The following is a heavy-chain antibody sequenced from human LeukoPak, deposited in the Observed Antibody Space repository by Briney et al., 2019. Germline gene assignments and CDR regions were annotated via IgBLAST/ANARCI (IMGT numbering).Heavy chain of an antibody. CDR1: GGTFSSYA. D-gene: IGHD3-3*01. V-gene: IGHV1-69*05. Sequence: ASVKVSCKASGGTFSSYAISWVRQAPGQGLEWMGGIIPIFGTANYAQKFQGRVTITTDESTSTAYMELSSLRSEDTAVYYCAIDQEAIFGVNFDYWGQGTLVTVSS. J-gene: IGHJ4*02. CDR3: AIDQEAIFGVNFDY. CDR2: IIPIFGTA.